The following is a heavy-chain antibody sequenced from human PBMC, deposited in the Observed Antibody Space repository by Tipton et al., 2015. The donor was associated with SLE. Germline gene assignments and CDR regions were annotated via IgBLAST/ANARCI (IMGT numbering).Heavy chain of an antibody. CDR1: GFTFDDYA. J-gene: IGHJ4*02. CDR3: AKDGGGLHPGPFDY. V-gene: IGHV3-43*02. D-gene: IGHD5-24*01. Sequence: SLRLSCAASGFTFDDYAMHWVRQAPGKGLEWVSLISGDGGSTYYADSVKGRFTISRDNSKNSLYLQMNSLRTEDTALYYCAKDGGGLHPGPFDYWGQGTLVTVSS. CDR2: ISGDGGST.